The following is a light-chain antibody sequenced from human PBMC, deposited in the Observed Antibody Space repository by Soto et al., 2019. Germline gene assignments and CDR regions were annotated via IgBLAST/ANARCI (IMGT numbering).Light chain of an antibody. J-gene: IGKJ1*01. Sequence: EIVMTQSPATLSVSPGERATISCRASQSVSSNLAWYQQKPGQAPRLLIYGASTRATGIPARFSGSGSGTEFTLTISSLQSEDFAVSYCQQYNNWPTETFGQGTK. CDR1: QSVSSN. CDR2: GAS. CDR3: QQYNNWPTET. V-gene: IGKV3-15*01.